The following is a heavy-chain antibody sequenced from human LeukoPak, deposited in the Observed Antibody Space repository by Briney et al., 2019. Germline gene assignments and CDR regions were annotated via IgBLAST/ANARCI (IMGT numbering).Heavy chain of an antibody. CDR1: GGSSSGSNYY. V-gene: IGHV4-39*01. J-gene: IGHJ4*02. CDR3: ARHEEEDGYNAKTLDY. CDR2: IFYSGRT. D-gene: IGHD5-24*01. Sequence: PSETLSLTCTVSGGSSSGSNYYWGWIRQPPGMGLERIGSIFYSGRTYFNPSLKSRVTISVDTSKNQFSLRLSSVTAADTAVYYCARHEEEDGYNAKTLDYWGQGALVTVSS.